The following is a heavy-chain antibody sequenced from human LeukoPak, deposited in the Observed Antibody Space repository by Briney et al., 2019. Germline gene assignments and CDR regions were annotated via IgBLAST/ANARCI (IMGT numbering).Heavy chain of an antibody. CDR3: ARGLYYYGSGTSLEYFLDY. CDR1: GGSFTDYY. V-gene: IGHV4-34*01. Sequence: SETLSLTCGVYGGSFTDYYWSWIRQPPGKGLEWIGEINHRGSSYYTPSLKSRVTISIDSSKYQFSLKLTSVTAADTAVYYCARGLYYYGSGTSLEYFLDYWGQGPLVTVSS. CDR2: INHRGSS. J-gene: IGHJ4*02. D-gene: IGHD3-10*01.